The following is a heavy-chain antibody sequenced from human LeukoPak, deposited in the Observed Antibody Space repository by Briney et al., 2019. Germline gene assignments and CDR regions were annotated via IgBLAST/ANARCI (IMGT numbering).Heavy chain of an antibody. J-gene: IGHJ4*02. CDR1: EFSVGSNY. D-gene: IGHD2-8*01. CDR3: AKDAVLMVYAHFDY. V-gene: IGHV3-23*01. CDR2: ISGSGGST. Sequence: GGSLRLSCAASEFSVGSNYMTWVRQAPGKGLEWVSAISGSGGSTYYADSVKGRFTISRDNSKNTLYLQMNSLRAEDTAVYYCAKDAVLMVYAHFDYWGQGTLVTVSS.